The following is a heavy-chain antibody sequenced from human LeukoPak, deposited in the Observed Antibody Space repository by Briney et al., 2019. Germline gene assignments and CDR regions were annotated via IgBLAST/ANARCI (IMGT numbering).Heavy chain of an antibody. CDR2: ISSSGGTI. J-gene: IGHJ4*02. D-gene: IGHD6-19*01. CDR3: ARGPVSSSGFFGY. Sequence: GGSLRLSCAASGFTFSDYHMSWIHQAPGKGLEWVSYISSSGGTISYADSVKGRFTISRDNAKNSLYLQMNSLRAEDTAVYYCARGPVSSSGFFGYWGQGTLVTVSS. CDR1: GFTFSDYH. V-gene: IGHV3-11*01.